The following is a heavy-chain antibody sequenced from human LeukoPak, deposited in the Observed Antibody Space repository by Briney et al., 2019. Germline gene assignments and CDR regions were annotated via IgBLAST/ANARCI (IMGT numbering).Heavy chain of an antibody. CDR1: GFTSSSYS. CDR3: ARDPVSYYYDSSRDY. CDR2: ISSSSSYI. Sequence: PGGSLRLSCAASGFTSSSYSMNWVRQAPGKGLEWVSSISSSSSYIYYADSVKGRFTISRDNAKNSLYLQMNSLRAEDTAVYYCARDPVSYYYDSSRDYWGQGTLVTVSS. J-gene: IGHJ4*02. D-gene: IGHD3-22*01. V-gene: IGHV3-21*01.